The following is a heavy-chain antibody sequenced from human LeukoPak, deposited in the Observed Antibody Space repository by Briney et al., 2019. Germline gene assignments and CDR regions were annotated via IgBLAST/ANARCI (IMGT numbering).Heavy chain of an antibody. D-gene: IGHD1-7*01. CDR2: IYYSGST. V-gene: IGHV4-39*07. CDR1: GGSISRSSYY. CDR3: ARVGGSFTITGTTRWFDP. Sequence: PSETLSLTCTVSGGSISRSSYYWGWIRQPPGKGLEWIGSIYYSGSTYYNPSLKSRVTISVDTSKNQFSLKLSSVTAADTAVYYCARVGGSFTITGTTRWFDPWGQGTLVTVSS. J-gene: IGHJ5*02.